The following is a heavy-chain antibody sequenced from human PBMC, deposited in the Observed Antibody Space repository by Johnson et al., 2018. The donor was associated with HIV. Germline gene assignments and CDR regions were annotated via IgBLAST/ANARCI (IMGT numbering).Heavy chain of an antibody. D-gene: IGHD2-15*01. CDR3: TTLGYGSGGSCYSGRGFDI. CDR1: GFTFRSYD. V-gene: IGHV3-13*01. CDR2: IGTAGET. J-gene: IGHJ3*02. Sequence: VQLVESGGGVVQPGGSLRLSCAASGFTFRSYDMHWVRQVTGKGLEWVSAIGTAGETNYPGSVKGRFTISRDSSKNAVYLQMSSLRAEDTAVYYCTTLGYGSGGSCYSGRGFDIWGQGTMVTVSS.